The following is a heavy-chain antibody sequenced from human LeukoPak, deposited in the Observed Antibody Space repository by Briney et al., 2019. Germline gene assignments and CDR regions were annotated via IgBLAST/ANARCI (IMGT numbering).Heavy chain of an antibody. Sequence: SETLSLTCTVSGGSISSGSYYWSWIRQPAGKGLEWIGRIYTSGSTNYNPSLKSRVTISVDTSKNQFSLKLSSVTAADTAVYYCARGPRGGGNLDFDYWGQGTLVTVSS. CDR1: GGSISSGSYY. J-gene: IGHJ4*02. CDR3: ARGPRGGGNLDFDY. V-gene: IGHV4-61*02. D-gene: IGHD4-23*01. CDR2: IYTSGST.